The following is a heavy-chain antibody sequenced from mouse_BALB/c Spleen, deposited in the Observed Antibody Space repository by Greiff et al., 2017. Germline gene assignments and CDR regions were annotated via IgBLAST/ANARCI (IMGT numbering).Heavy chain of an antibody. Sequence: VQLQQSGAELAKPGASVKMSCKASGYTFTSYWMHWVKQRPGQGLEWIGYINPSTGYTEYNQKFKDKATLTADKSSSTAYMQLSSLTSEDSAVYYGATITTATAYWGQGTLVTVSA. J-gene: IGHJ3*01. CDR3: ATITTATAY. CDR2: INPSTGYT. D-gene: IGHD1-2*01. V-gene: IGHV1-7*01. CDR1: GYTFTSYW.